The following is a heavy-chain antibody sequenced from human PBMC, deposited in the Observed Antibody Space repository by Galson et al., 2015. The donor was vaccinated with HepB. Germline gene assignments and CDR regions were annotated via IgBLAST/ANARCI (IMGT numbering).Heavy chain of an antibody. Sequence: SLRLSCAASGFTFSSYEMNWVRQAPGKGLEWVSYISSSGSTIYYADSVKGRFTISRDNAKNSLYLQMNSLRAEDTAVYYCARDEAANYYYYYGMDVWGQGTTVTVSS. CDR2: ISSSGSTI. J-gene: IGHJ6*02. V-gene: IGHV3-48*03. D-gene: IGHD2-15*01. CDR3: ARDEAANYYYYYGMDV. CDR1: GFTFSSYE.